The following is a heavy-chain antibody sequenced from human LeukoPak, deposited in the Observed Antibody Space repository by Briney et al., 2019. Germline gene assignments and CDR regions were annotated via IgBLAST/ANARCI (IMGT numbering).Heavy chain of an antibody. J-gene: IGHJ4*02. V-gene: IGHV4-39*07. CDR2: INHYGST. D-gene: IGHD5-18*01. Sequence: SSETLSLTCTVSGGSISSSSYYWDWIRQPPGKGLEWIGEINHYGSTKYSPSLKSRVTISGDTSKNQFSLRLNSVTAADTAVYYCARDYRAHQTFHSYHFFDFWGRGTLVTVSS. CDR1: GGSISSSSYY. CDR3: ARDYRAHQTFHSYHFFDF.